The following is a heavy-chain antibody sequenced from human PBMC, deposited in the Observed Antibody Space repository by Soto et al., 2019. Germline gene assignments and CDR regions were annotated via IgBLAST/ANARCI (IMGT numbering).Heavy chain of an antibody. J-gene: IGHJ5*02. CDR2: IYYSGST. V-gene: IGHV4-39*01. D-gene: IGHD6-6*01. CDR1: GGSISSSSYY. Sequence: QLQLQESGPGLVKPSETLSLTCTVSGGSISSSSYYWGWIRQPPGKGLEWIGSIYYSGSTYYNPSLKSRVTISVDTSKNQFSLKLSSVTAADTAVYYCARQPYSSSLSNWFDPWGQGTLVTVSS. CDR3: ARQPYSSSLSNWFDP.